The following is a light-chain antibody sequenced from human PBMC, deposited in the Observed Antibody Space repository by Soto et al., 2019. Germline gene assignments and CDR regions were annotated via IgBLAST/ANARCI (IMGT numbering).Light chain of an antibody. V-gene: IGKV3-11*01. Sequence: EIVLTQSPATLSLSPGERATLSSRASQSVSNYFAWYQQKPGQAPRLLIYDASNRATGIPARFSGSGSGTDFTLTISSLEPEDFAVYFCQQRSNSPLTFGQGTKVEIK. CDR2: DAS. CDR1: QSVSNY. CDR3: QQRSNSPLT. J-gene: IGKJ1*01.